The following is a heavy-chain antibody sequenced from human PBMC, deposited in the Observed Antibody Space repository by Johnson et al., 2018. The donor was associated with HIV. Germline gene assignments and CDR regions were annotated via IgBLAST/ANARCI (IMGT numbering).Heavy chain of an antibody. CDR1: GFTFDDYG. Sequence: VQLVESGGGVVRPGGSLRLSCAASGFTFDDYGMSWVRQAPGKWLERVSGIHWNGGSTAYADSVKGRLTISRDKAKNSLYLQMDSLRAKDTDLYYRAGGIVEVQPRYRLLRDDVFDVWGQGTMVTVSS. J-gene: IGHJ3*01. V-gene: IGHV3-20*04. CDR3: AGGIVEVQPRYRLLRDDVFDV. D-gene: IGHD2-15*01. CDR2: IHWNGGST.